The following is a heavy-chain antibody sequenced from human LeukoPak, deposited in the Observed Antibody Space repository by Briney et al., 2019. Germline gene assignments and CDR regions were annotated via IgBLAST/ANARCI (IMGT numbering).Heavy chain of an antibody. CDR1: GYSISSGYY. J-gene: IGHJ5*02. CDR3: AGDLVYSGFDWAP. D-gene: IGHD5-12*01. CDR2: ISSSGNT. V-gene: IGHV4-38-2*02. Sequence: PSETLSLTCTVSGYSISSGYYWGWIRQPPGKRLEWVGSISSSGNTYYKPTLKSRVTISVDTSKNLFSLNLNSLTAADAAVYYCAGDLVYSGFDWAPWGQGTLVTVSS.